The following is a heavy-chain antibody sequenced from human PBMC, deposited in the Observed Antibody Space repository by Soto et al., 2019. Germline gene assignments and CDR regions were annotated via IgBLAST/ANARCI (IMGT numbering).Heavy chain of an antibody. CDR1: GGSFRGYY. CDR2: INHSGST. CDR3: ARGHCSGGSCYQLPFDY. D-gene: IGHD2-15*01. V-gene: IGHV4-34*01. J-gene: IGHJ4*02. Sequence: SETQSLTCAVYGGSFRGYYWSWIRQPPGKGLEWIGEINHSGSTNYNPSLKSRVTISVDTSKNQFSLKLSSVTAADTAVYYCARGHCSGGSCYQLPFDYWGQGTLVTVSS.